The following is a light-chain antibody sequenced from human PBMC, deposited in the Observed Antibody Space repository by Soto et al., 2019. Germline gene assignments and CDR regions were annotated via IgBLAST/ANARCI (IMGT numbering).Light chain of an antibody. V-gene: IGKV1-5*01. CDR2: DAS. CDR1: QSISDS. J-gene: IGKJ1*01. Sequence: DIQMTQSPSTLSTSIVDRVTITCLASQSISDSLAWYQQKPWKAPFLLISDASNLERGVPSRFSGSGSGTEFTLTISSMQPDDFATYYCQQYTGYSRTFGQGTKVDIK. CDR3: QQYTGYSRT.